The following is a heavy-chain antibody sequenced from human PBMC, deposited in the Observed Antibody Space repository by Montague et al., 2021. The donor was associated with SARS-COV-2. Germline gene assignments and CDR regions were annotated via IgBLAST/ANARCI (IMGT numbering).Heavy chain of an antibody. D-gene: IGHD1-14*01. V-gene: IGHV3-48*02. J-gene: IGHJ4*02. Sequence: SLRLSCVASGYTFSNYHMTWVRQAPGKGLQWVSYISRDSAEIYYAESXKGRFTISRDNDRSALYLQMNTLRNEDTAMYYCARDSGITGADDYWGQGTLVVVSS. CDR3: ARDSGITGADDY. CDR2: ISRDSAEI. CDR1: GYTFSNYH.